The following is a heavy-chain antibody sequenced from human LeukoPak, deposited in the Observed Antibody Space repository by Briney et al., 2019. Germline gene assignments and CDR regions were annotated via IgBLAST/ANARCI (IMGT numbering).Heavy chain of an antibody. CDR3: ARVKHPFDDYSSFDI. D-gene: IGHD4-11*01. V-gene: IGHV4-39*07. Sequence: SETLSLTCTVSGGSISSSSYYWGWIRQPPGTGLEWIGSIYYSGSTYYNPSLKSRVTISVDTSKNQFSLKLSSVTAADTAVYYCARVKHPFDDYSSFDIWGQGTMVTVSS. CDR1: GGSISSSSYY. CDR2: IYYSGST. J-gene: IGHJ3*02.